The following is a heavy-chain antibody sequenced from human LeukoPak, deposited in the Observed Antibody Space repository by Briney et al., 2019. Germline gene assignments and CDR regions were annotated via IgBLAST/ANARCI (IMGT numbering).Heavy chain of an antibody. D-gene: IGHD1-26*01. Sequence: GGSLRLSCAASGFTFSSYWMGWVRQAPGKRLEWVANMNIDGSEKYYADSTKGRFTISRDNARNSVYLQMNSLRVEDTAVYYCARDPVEWELLLDYWGQGTLVTVSS. CDR3: ARDPVEWELLLDY. V-gene: IGHV3-7*01. CDR2: MNIDGSEK. CDR1: GFTFSSYW. J-gene: IGHJ4*02.